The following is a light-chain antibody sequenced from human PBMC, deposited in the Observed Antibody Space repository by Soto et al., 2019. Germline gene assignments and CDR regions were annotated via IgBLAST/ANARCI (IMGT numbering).Light chain of an antibody. V-gene: IGLV1-44*01. CDR2: NNN. J-gene: IGLJ1*01. CDR3: AAWDDSLNGDV. CDR1: SSNIGTNA. Sequence: QSVLTQPPSASGTPGQRVTISCSGGSSNIGTNAVNWYQQLPGTAPKLLIYNNNHRPSGVPDRFSGSKSGTSASLAISGLQSEDEADYYCAAWDDSLNGDVFGTGTKLTVL.